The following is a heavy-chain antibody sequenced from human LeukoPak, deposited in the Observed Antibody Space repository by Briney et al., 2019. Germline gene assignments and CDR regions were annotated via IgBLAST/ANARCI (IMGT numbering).Heavy chain of an antibody. J-gene: IGHJ6*03. Sequence: ASVKVSCKASGYTFTSYGIGWVRQAPGQGLEWMGWISAYTGNTNYAQMLQGRVTMTTDTSTSTAYMELRSLRSDDTAVYYCARARGSGSYYDTYYYYYMDVWGKGTTVTVSS. CDR3: ARARGSGSYYDTYYYYYMDV. V-gene: IGHV1-18*01. CDR2: ISAYTGNT. D-gene: IGHD3-10*01. CDR1: GYTFTSYG.